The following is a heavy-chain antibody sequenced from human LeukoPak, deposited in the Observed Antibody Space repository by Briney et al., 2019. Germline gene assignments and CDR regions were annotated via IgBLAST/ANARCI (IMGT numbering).Heavy chain of an antibody. CDR3: AKDEGSSCGGDCPLDY. CDR2: INTDGSGT. CDR1: GFTFSSFW. V-gene: IGHV3-74*01. J-gene: IGHJ4*02. D-gene: IGHD2-21*02. Sequence: PGGSLRLSCAASGFTFSSFWMHWVRQAPGKGLLWVSRINTDGSGTTYADSVKGRFTISRDNAKNTLYLQVNSLRAEDTAVYYCAKDEGSSCGGDCPLDYWGQGTLVTVSS.